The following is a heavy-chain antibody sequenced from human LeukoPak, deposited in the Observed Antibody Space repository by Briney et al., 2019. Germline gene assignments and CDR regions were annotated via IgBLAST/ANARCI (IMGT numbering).Heavy chain of an antibody. D-gene: IGHD3-22*01. CDR3: ARELRYDNSDSGAF. V-gene: IGHV4-34*01. Sequence: SETLSLTCAVYGGSLNGHYWSWIRQPPGKGLEWIGESGDSGGTKFNPSLKSRVTISADTSKNQFSLKLRSVTAADTALYYCARELRYDNSDSGAFWGQGTVVTVSS. CDR1: GGSLNGHY. CDR2: SGDSGGT. J-gene: IGHJ3*01.